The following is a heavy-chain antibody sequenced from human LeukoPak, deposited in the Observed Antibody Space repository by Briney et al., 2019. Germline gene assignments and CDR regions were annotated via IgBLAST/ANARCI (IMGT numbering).Heavy chain of an antibody. CDR1: GGSISSGDYY. CDR3: ARNCGGDCYYAFDI. Sequence: PSETLSLTCTVSGGSISSGDYYWSWIRQPPGKGLVWIGYIYYSGSTYYNPSLKSRVTISVDTSKNQFSLKLSSVTAADTAVYYCARNCGGDCYYAFDIWGQGTMVTVSS. CDR2: IYYSGST. J-gene: IGHJ3*02. D-gene: IGHD2-21*02. V-gene: IGHV4-30-4*01.